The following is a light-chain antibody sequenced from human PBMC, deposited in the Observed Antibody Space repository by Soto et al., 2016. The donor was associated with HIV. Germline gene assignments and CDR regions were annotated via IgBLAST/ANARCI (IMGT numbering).Light chain of an antibody. J-gene: IGKJ5*01. V-gene: IGKV1-8*01. CDR2: AAS. CDR1: QSINTY. Sequence: RVTITCRASQSINTYLNWYQQKPGKAPKLLIYAASTLQSGVPSRFSGSGSGTDFTLTISCLQSEDFATYYCQQYYSYPITFGQGTRLEIK. CDR3: QQYYSYPIT.